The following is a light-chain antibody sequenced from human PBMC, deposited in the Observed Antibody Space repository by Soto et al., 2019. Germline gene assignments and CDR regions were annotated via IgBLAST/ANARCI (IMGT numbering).Light chain of an antibody. Sequence: QSVLTQPPSASGSPGPSVTISCTGTSRDVGGYNYVSWYQQHPGKAPKLMIYEVTKRPSGVPDRFSGSKSGNTASLTVSGLQAEDEADYYCSSYAGSSNVVFGGGTKVTVL. V-gene: IGLV2-8*01. CDR3: SSYAGSSNVV. CDR2: EVT. CDR1: SRDVGGYNY. J-gene: IGLJ2*01.